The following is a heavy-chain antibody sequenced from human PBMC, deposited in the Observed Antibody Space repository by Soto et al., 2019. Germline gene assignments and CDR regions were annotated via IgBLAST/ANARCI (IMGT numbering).Heavy chain of an antibody. CDR1: GYSFTSYW. CDR2: IDPSDSYT. Sequence: GESLKISCKGSGYSFTSYWINWVRQMPGKGLEWMGRIDPSDSYTSYSPSFQGLVTISADKSISTAYLQWSSLKASDTAIYYCARTSMQSRGYTYGHGGMDVWGQGTTVTVSS. CDR3: ARTSMQSRGYTYGHGGMDV. J-gene: IGHJ6*02. D-gene: IGHD5-18*01. V-gene: IGHV5-10-1*01.